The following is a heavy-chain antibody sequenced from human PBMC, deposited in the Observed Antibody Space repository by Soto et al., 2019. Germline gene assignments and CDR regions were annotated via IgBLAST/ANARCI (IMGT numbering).Heavy chain of an antibody. CDR1: GFTFSSYA. J-gene: IGHJ4*02. V-gene: IGHV3-30-3*01. Sequence: PGGSLRLSCAASGFTFSSYAMHWVRQAPGKGLEWVAVISYDGSNKYYADSVKGRFTISRDNSKNTLYLQMNSLRAEDTAVYYCARDGLNPDSSGYYLYFDYWGQGT. D-gene: IGHD3-22*01. CDR2: ISYDGSNK. CDR3: ARDGLNPDSSGYYLYFDY.